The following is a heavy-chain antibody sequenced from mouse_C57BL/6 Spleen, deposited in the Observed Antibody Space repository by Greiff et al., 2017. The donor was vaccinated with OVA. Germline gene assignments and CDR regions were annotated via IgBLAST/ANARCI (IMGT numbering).Heavy chain of an antibody. CDR2: IYPGDGDT. Sequence: LVESGPELVKPGASVKISCKASGYAFSSSWMNWVKQRPGKGLEWIGRIYPGDGDTNYNGKFKGKATLTADKSSSTAYMQLSSLTSEDSAVYFCARKTGDWYFDVWGTGTTVTVSS. CDR1: GYAFSSSW. D-gene: IGHD4-1*01. V-gene: IGHV1-82*01. CDR3: ARKTGDWYFDV. J-gene: IGHJ1*03.